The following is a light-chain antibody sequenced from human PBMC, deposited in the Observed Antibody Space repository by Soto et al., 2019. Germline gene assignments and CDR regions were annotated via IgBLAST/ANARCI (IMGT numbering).Light chain of an antibody. Sequence: QSALTQPASVSGSPGQSIPISGTGTSSDIVTYNLVSWYQQHPGKAPKLMIYEVNKRPSGVSDRFSGSKSGNTASLTISGLQAEDEADYYCCSYAGSSTLYVFGTGTKLTVL. CDR1: SSDIVTYNL. CDR3: CSYAGSSTLYV. J-gene: IGLJ1*01. CDR2: EVN. V-gene: IGLV2-23*02.